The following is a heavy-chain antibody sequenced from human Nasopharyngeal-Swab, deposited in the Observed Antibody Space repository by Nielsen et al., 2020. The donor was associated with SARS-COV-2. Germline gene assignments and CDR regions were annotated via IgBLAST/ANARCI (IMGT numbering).Heavy chain of an antibody. CDR2: LHAHGREK. D-gene: IGHD1-20*01. CDR3: ARLPRNNWRLDS. CDR1: GFILRYYS. J-gene: IGHJ4*02. V-gene: IGHV3-7*03. Sequence: GESPKLSFASSGFILRYYSLSLVPQAPGKRPELVANLHAHGREKDYVDSVKGRFTISSHNIKNSLFLQMNCLGVEDTAVYFCARLPRNNWRLDSWGQGIRVTVSS.